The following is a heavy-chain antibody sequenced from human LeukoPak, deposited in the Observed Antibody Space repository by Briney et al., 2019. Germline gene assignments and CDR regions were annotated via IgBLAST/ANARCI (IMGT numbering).Heavy chain of an antibody. CDR1: GYTFTSYG. J-gene: IGHJ4*02. Sequence: ASVKVSCKASGYTFTSYGISWVRQAPGQGLEWMGWISAYNGNTNYAQKLQGRVTMTTDTSTSTAYMQLRSLRSDDTAVYYCARARLHHSSFDLKTSYYFDYWGQGTLVTVSS. CDR2: ISAYNGNT. CDR3: ARARLHHSSFDLKTSYYFDY. V-gene: IGHV1-18*01. D-gene: IGHD6-13*01.